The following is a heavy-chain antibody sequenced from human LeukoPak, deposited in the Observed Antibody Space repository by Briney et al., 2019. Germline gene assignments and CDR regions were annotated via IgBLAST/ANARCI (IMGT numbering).Heavy chain of an antibody. CDR1: GGSFSSYY. CDR3: ARLLAGCPGGRCRAHFDY. Sequence: SETLSLTCAVYGGSFSSYYWSWIRQPPGKGLEWIGEINHSEGTNYNPSLKSRVTMSLDTSKNQFSLKLSSVTAADTAVYHCARLLAGCPGGRCRAHFDYWGQGTLVTVSS. V-gene: IGHV4-34*01. CDR2: INHSEGT. D-gene: IGHD2-15*01. J-gene: IGHJ4*02.